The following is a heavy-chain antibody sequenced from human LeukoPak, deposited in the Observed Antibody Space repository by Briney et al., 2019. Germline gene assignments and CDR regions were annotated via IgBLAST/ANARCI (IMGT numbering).Heavy chain of an antibody. CDR1: GGSISSYY. CDR2: IYYSGST. D-gene: IGHD3-22*01. Sequence: SETLSLTCTVSGGSISSYYWSWIRQPPGKGLEWIGYIYYSGSTNYNPSLKSRVTISVDASKNQFSLKLSSVTAADTAVYYCARDYYDSSGYNWFDPWGQGTLVTVSS. V-gene: IGHV4-59*01. CDR3: ARDYYDSSGYNWFDP. J-gene: IGHJ5*02.